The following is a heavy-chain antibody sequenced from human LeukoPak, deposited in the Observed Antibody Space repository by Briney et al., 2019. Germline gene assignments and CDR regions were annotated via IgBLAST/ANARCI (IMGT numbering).Heavy chain of an antibody. J-gene: IGHJ4*02. CDR2: ISSSSSTI. V-gene: IGHV3-48*01. D-gene: IGHD6-6*01. CDR1: GFTFSSYE. CDR3: ARVMRMVTAARVLDY. Sequence: GGSLRLSCAASGFTFSSYEMNWVRQAPGKGLEWVSYISSSSSTIYYADSVKGRFTISRDNAKNSLYLQMNSLRAEDTAVYYCARVMRMVTAARVLDYWGQGTLVTVSS.